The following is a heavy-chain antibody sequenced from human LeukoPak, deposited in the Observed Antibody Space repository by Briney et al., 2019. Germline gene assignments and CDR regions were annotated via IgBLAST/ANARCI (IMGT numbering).Heavy chain of an antibody. Sequence: PGGSLRLSCAASGFSFRNYWMGCVRQAPGKGLEWVANTKPDGSAEYYADSVRGRFTASRDNANNLLYLQMNRLRAEDTAVYYCARDGGLHTNFDYWGQGTLLTVSS. D-gene: IGHD2-15*01. V-gene: IGHV3-7*01. CDR1: GFSFRNYW. CDR2: TKPDGSAE. CDR3: ARDGGLHTNFDY. J-gene: IGHJ4*02.